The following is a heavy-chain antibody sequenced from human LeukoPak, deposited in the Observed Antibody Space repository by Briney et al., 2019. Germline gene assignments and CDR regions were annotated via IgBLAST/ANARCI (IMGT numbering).Heavy chain of an antibody. CDR3: ARDPEGYSSGWYVFDY. D-gene: IGHD6-19*01. V-gene: IGHV3-48*01. Sequence: GGSLRLSCAASGFTFSSYSMNWVRQAPGKGLEWVSYISSSSSTIYYADSVKGRFTISRDKAKNSLYLQMNSLRAEDTAVYYCARDPEGYSSGWYVFDYWGQGTLVTVSS. J-gene: IGHJ4*02. CDR1: GFTFSSYS. CDR2: ISSSSSTI.